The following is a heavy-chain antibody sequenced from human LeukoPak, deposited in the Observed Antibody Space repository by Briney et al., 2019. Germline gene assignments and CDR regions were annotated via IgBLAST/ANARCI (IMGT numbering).Heavy chain of an antibody. CDR1: GFTVSSNY. CDR3: DYYDSSGYYGLDY. V-gene: IGHV3-53*01. CDR2: IYSGGST. Sequence: PGGSLRLSCAASGFTVSSNYMSWVRQAPGKGLEWVSVIYSGGSTYYADSVKGRFTISRDNAKNSLYLQMNSLRAEDTAVYYCDYYDSSGYYGLDYWGQGTLVTVSS. J-gene: IGHJ4*02. D-gene: IGHD3-22*01.